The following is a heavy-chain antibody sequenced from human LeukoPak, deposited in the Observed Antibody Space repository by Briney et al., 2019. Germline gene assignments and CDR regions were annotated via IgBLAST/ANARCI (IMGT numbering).Heavy chain of an antibody. CDR1: GFTFSSYS. CDR2: ISSSSSYI. J-gene: IGHJ4*02. Sequence: GGSLRLSCAASGFTFSSYSMNWVRQAPGKGLEWVSSISSSSSYIYYADSVKGRFTISRDNAKNSLYLQMNSLRAEDTAVYYCARGSYGDNLGNTDFDYWGQGTLVTVSS. CDR3: ARGSYGDNLGNTDFDY. D-gene: IGHD4-17*01. V-gene: IGHV3-21*01.